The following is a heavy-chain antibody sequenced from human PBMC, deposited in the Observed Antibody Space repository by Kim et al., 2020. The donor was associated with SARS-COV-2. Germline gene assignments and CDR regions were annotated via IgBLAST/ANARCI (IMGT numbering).Heavy chain of an antibody. CDR2: INPNGGKT. Sequence: ASVKVSCKASGYIFTTYYMHWVRQAPGQGLEWMGVINPNGGKTTYAQQFQGRVFMTRDTTTSTVYMEMSSLKSEDTAVYYCARELGGSYNDYWGQRTPLTVSS. V-gene: IGHV1-46*01. CDR1: GYIFTTYY. J-gene: IGHJ4*02. D-gene: IGHD1-26*01. CDR3: ARELGGSYNDY.